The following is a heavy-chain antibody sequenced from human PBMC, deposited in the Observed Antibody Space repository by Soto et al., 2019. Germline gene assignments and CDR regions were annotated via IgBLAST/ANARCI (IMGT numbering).Heavy chain of an antibody. Sequence: SETLSLTCTVSGGSISSSSYYWGWIRQPPGKGLEWIGSIYYSGSTYYNPSLKSRVTISVDTSKNQFSLKLSSVTAADTAVYYCALSDTAMVTTYFDYWGQGTLVTVSS. CDR1: GGSISSSSYY. D-gene: IGHD5-18*01. CDR3: ALSDTAMVTTYFDY. CDR2: IYYSGST. J-gene: IGHJ4*02. V-gene: IGHV4-39*01.